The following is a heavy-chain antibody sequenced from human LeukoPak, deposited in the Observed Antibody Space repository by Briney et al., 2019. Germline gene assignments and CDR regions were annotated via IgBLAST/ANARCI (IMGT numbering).Heavy chain of an antibody. V-gene: IGHV3-15*01. CDR3: PTPAYSYHSGALTYLPY. CDR2: IKGKTDGGST. D-gene: IGHD3-22*01. CDR1: GSTFGNAW. Sequence: GGSLRLSCAASGSTFGNAWTSCVRHAPGNGLEWVGRIKGKTDGGSTHYAAPVKGRSTISSHHSKNTLYLQINSLNPAHSALYSCPTPAYSYHSGALTYLPYWGQGTPVTASS. J-gene: IGHJ4*02.